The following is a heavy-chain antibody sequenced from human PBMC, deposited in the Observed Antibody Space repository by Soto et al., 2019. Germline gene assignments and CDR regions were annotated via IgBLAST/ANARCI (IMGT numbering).Heavy chain of an antibody. V-gene: IGHV3-23*01. J-gene: IGHJ4*02. D-gene: IGHD3-22*01. CDR2: ISGSGGST. Sequence: LXDSCAASLFTFRIHAISWLRQAPGKWLEWVSAISGSGGSTYYADSVKGLFTISRDNSKNTLYLQMNSLRAEDTAVYYCAKDLYKTYYYDSSGSPDGYYFDYWGQGTLVTVSS. CDR1: LFTFRIHA. CDR3: AKDLYKTYYYDSSGSPDGYYFDY.